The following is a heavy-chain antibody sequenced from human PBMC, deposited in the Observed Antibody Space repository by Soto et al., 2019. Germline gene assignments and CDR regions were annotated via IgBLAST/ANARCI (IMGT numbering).Heavy chain of an antibody. CDR3: ARGHLGITTTGTWYDFDY. J-gene: IGHJ4*02. Sequence: SETLSLTCTVSGDSISSYYWTWIRQPPGKGLEYIGDIYYSGRTYYNPSLKSRVTISVDTSKNQFSLKLSSVTAADTAVYYCARGHLGITTTGTWYDFDYWGQGTLVTVSS. CDR1: GDSISSYY. CDR2: IYYSGRT. D-gene: IGHD2-15*01. V-gene: IGHV4-59*01.